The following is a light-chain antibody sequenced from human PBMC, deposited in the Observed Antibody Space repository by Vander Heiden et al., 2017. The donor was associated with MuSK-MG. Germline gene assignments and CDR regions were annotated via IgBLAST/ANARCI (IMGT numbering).Light chain of an antibody. CDR2: SGS. J-gene: IGKJ3*01. V-gene: IGKV2-28*01. CDR1: QSVLHGNGYNY. CDR3: RQDLQDRLT. Sequence: DSGMSQYPLWLHVNPREPASIACRSRQSVLHGNGYNYLDWYLQKPGHSPQLLIYSGSNPAFGVPDRFRGSGSGTAFTLKVSRVKAEAVGVYYCRQDLQDRLTFGHGTNVDIK.